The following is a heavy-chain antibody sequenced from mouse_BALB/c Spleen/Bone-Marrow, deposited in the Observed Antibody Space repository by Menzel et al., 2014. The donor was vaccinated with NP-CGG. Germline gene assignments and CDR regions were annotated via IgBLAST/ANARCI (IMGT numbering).Heavy chain of an antibody. CDR2: IYPGNSDT. Sequence: EVQGAESGTVLASPGAAVKMSCKASGYTFSNYWMHWVKQRPGQGLEWFGTIYPGNSDTTYNQKFEGKAKLTADTSTSTAYMELSSLTNEDSAVYYCTTLARSDFDYWGEGTTLTVSS. D-gene: IGHD3-1*01. J-gene: IGHJ2*01. CDR1: GYTFSNYW. CDR3: TTLARSDFDY. V-gene: IGHV1-5*01.